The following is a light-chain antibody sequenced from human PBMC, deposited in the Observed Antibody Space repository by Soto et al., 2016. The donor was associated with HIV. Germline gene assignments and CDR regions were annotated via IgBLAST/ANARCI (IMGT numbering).Light chain of an antibody. Sequence: AIRMTQSPSSLSASTGDRVTISCRASQSISSYLAWYQQKPGKAPKLLIYDASTLQSRVPSRFSGSGSGTDFTLTISCLQSEDFATYYCQQYYNYVFTFGPGTKVDIQ. J-gene: IGKJ3*01. V-gene: IGKV1-8*01. CDR1: QSISSY. CDR3: QQYYNYVFT. CDR2: DAS.